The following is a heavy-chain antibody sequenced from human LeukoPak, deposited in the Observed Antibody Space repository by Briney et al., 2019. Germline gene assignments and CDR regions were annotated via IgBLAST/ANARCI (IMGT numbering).Heavy chain of an antibody. J-gene: IGHJ3*02. CDR1: GGSVNYYF. D-gene: IGHD3/OR15-3a*01. Sequence: PSETLSLTCTVSGGSVNYYFWSWIRQPPGKGLEWIGYIHSSGRTNYNPSLKSRVTISIDTSKNQFSPKVNSVTAADTAVYYCAKDGPFDIWGQGTMVTVSS. CDR3: AKDGPFDI. V-gene: IGHV4-59*02. CDR2: IHSSGRT.